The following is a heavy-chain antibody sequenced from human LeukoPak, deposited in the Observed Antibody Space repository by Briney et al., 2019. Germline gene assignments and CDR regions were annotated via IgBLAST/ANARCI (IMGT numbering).Heavy chain of an antibody. V-gene: IGHV4-61*08. CDR1: GGSVGSAGYY. Sequence: SETLSLTCTVSGGSVGSAGYYWSWIRQPPGGGLEWIGYIYYIRNTNYTPSLKSRVTMSLDPSKNQFSLKLNSVTAADTAVYYCARTQSQSGSYRYYFGFWRQGTLVTVSS. J-gene: IGHJ4*02. D-gene: IGHD1-26*01. CDR3: ARTQSQSGSYRYYFGF. CDR2: IYYIRNT.